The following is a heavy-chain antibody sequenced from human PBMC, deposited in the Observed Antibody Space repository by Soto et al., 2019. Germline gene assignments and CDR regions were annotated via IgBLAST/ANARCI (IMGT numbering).Heavy chain of an antibody. Sequence: GGSLRLSCAASGFTFSSYGMHWVRQAPGKGLEWVAVISYDGSNKYYADSVKGRFTISRDNSKNTLYLQMNSLRAEDTAVYYCAKDNTRYVRDSSGYPWATLDYWGQGTLVTVSS. D-gene: IGHD3-22*01. V-gene: IGHV3-30*18. CDR2: ISYDGSNK. CDR1: GFTFSSYG. CDR3: AKDNTRYVRDSSGYPWATLDY. J-gene: IGHJ4*02.